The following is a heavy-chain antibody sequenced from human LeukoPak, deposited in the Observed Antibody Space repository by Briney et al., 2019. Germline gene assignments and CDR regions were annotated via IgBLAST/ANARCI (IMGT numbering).Heavy chain of an antibody. Sequence: PGGSLRLSCAAYGFTFSSNWMRWVRQAQGKGREGVANIKQDGSDNYNVDSVKGRFTISRDNAKNSLYLQMNSLRAEDTAVYYCARFPRGGSSSYFDYWGQGTLVTVSS. CDR3: ARFPRGGSSSYFDY. J-gene: IGHJ4*02. V-gene: IGHV3-7*01. CDR1: GFTFSSNW. CDR2: IKQDGSDN. D-gene: IGHD6-6*01.